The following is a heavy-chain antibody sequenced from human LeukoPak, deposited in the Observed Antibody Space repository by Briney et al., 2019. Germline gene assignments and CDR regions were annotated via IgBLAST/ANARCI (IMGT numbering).Heavy chain of an antibody. J-gene: IGHJ4*02. CDR2: ISSSGSTI. Sequence: GGSLRLSCAASGFTFSSYWMSWVRQAPGKGLEWVSYISSSGSTIYYADSVKGRFTISRDNAKNSLYLQMNSLRAEDTAVYYCARETVSGSYDYWGQGTLVTVSS. CDR3: ARETVSGSYDY. V-gene: IGHV3-48*04. CDR1: GFTFSSYW. D-gene: IGHD1-26*01.